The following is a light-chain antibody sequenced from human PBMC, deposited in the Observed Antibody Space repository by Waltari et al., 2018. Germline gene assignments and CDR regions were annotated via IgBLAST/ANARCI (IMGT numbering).Light chain of an antibody. V-gene: IGKV1-5*01. CDR2: DAS. Sequence: DIQMTQSPSTLSPSVGDTVTITCRPSQSISDYLAWYQQKPGKAPKLLIYDASTLKNGVPSRFSGSVPGTEFTLTISSLQPDDFATYYCQHYSGFSSRTFGQGTKVDIK. CDR3: QHYSGFSSRT. J-gene: IGKJ1*01. CDR1: QSISDY.